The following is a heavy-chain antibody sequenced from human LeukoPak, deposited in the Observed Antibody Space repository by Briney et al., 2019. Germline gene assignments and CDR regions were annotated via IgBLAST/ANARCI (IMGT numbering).Heavy chain of an antibody. J-gene: IGHJ6*03. V-gene: IGHV4-4*07. Sequence: PSETLSLTCTVSGGSISSYYWSWIRQPAGKGLEWIGRIYTSGSTNYNPSLKSRVTMSVNTSKNQFSLKLSSVTAADTAVYYCARATENYYYYYYMDVWGKGTTVTVSS. CDR2: IYTSGST. CDR3: ARATENYYYYYYMDV. CDR1: GGSISSYY.